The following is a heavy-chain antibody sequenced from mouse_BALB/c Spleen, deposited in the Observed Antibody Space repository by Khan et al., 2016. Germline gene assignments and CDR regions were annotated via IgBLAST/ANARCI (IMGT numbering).Heavy chain of an antibody. J-gene: IGHJ1*03. Sequence: EVQLQESGGGLVQPGGSLKLSCAASGFDISRYWMSWVRQAPGKGLEWIGEINPDSSTINYKPSLKDKFIISRDTAKNTLYLQMSKVRSEDTALYYCASTFSYFDVKGTGTTFTLSS. CDR2: INPDSSTI. V-gene: IGHV4-1*02. CDR3: ASTFSYFDV. CDR1: GFDISRYW.